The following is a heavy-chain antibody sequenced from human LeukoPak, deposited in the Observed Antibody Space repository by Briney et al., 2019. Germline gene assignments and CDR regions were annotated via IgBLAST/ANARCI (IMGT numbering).Heavy chain of an antibody. CDR1: GGSIISSSYY. J-gene: IGHJ3*02. CDR2: FIYGGTT. CDR3: AGKGPPYFDISAWYPFDI. Sequence: SGTVSLTCTVSGGSIISSSYYWGWIRQPPGKGLEWIGNFIYGGTTYYNPSLKSRVTISVDTSKNHFSLRLSSVTAADTAVYYCAGKGPPYFDISAWYPFDIWGQGTMVTVSA. D-gene: IGHD3-22*01. V-gene: IGHV4-39*02.